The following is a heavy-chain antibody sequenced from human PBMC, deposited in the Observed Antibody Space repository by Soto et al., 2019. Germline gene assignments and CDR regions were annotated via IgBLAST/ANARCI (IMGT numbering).Heavy chain of an antibody. D-gene: IGHD1-26*01. CDR2: IIPIFGGA. V-gene: IGHV1-69*01. J-gene: IGHJ4*02. Sequence: QVQLVQSGAEVKKPGSSVKVSCKASGGSFRNYASNWVRQAPGQGLEWIGWIIPIFGGANYVSKFEGRVTISADESTSTSYMELRILISDDPAVFYFSFSVGAGRRADYWGPGTLVIVSS. CDR1: GGSFRNYA. CDR3: SFSVGAGRRADY.